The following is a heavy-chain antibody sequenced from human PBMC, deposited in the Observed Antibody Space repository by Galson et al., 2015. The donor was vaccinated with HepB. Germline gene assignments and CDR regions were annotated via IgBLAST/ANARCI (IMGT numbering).Heavy chain of an antibody. D-gene: IGHD2-2*01. CDR1: GGSISSGGYS. J-gene: IGHJ6*03. Sequence: TLSLTCAVSGGSISSGGYSWSWIRQPPGKGLEWIGYIYHSGSTYYSPSLKSRVTISVDRSKNQFSLKLSSVTAADTAVYYCARCGRKRGQPYYYMDVWGKGTTVTVSS. CDR3: ARCGRKRGQPYYYMDV. CDR2: IYHSGST. V-gene: IGHV4-30-2*01.